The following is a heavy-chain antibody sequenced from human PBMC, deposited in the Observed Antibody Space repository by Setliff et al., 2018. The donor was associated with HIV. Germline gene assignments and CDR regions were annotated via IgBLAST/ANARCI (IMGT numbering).Heavy chain of an antibody. CDR3: ARQGYYYYYGMDV. CDR2: MNPDGSNT. CDR1: GYSFITYW. Sequence: GESLKISCKGSGYSFITYWIGWVRQRPGKGLEWMGIMNPDGSNTRYSPSFQGQVTIAVDKSINTAYLQWSSLKASDTAMYYCARQGYYYYYGMDVWGQGTTVTVSS. V-gene: IGHV5-51*01. J-gene: IGHJ6*02.